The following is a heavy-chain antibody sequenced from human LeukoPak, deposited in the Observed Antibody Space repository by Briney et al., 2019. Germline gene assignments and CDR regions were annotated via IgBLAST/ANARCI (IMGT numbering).Heavy chain of an antibody. CDR2: IIPILGIA. D-gene: IGHD3-10*01. CDR1: GGTFSSYA. Sequence: SVKVSCKASGGTFSSYAISWVRQAPGQGLEWMGRIIPILGIANYAQKFQGRVTITADKSTSTAYMELSRLRSDDTAVYYCARIPVPRGEWRDIDYWGQGTLVTVSS. J-gene: IGHJ4*02. V-gene: IGHV1-69*04. CDR3: ARIPVPRGEWRDIDY.